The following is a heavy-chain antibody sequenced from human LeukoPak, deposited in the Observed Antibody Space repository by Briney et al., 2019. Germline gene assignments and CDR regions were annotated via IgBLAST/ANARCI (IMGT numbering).Heavy chain of an antibody. D-gene: IGHD3-10*01. CDR2: ISSSSSYT. V-gene: IGHV3-11*05. J-gene: IGHJ3*02. CDR1: GFTFSDYY. Sequence: PGGSLRLSCAASGFTFSDYYMSWIRQAPGKGLEWVSYISSSSSYTNYADSVKGRFTISRDNAKNSLYLQMNSLRAEDTAVYYCAREGRRSAFDIWGQGTMVTVSS. CDR3: AREGRRSAFDI.